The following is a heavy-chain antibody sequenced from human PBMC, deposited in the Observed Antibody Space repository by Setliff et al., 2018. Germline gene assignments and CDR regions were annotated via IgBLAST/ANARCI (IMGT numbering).Heavy chain of an antibody. V-gene: IGHV4-61*09. CDR2: IYTSWST. Sequence: SETLSLTCTVSGDSISSRTYYWSWIRQPAGKGLEWIGHIYTSWSTISNPSLRSRVTISVDTSKNQFSLTMSSVTAADAAIYYCARGRNVAARLLDTWGQGSRVTVSS. CDR3: ARGRNVAARLLDT. CDR1: GDSISSRTYY. J-gene: IGHJ5*02. D-gene: IGHD6-6*01.